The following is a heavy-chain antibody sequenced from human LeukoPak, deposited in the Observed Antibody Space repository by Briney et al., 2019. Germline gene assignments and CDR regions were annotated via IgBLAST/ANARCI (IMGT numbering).Heavy chain of an antibody. D-gene: IGHD3-3*01. CDR1: GFTFSSYG. CDR2: ISGGGGST. CDR3: AKWKLRSVLYYYYYMDV. J-gene: IGHJ6*03. Sequence: GGFLRLSSAASGFTFSSYGMSWRRQAPGKGLEWVSAISGGGGSTYYADSVKGPFTISRYNSKITLYLQMNTLRAEDTAVYYCAKWKLRSVLYYYYYMDVWGKGTTGTVS. V-gene: IGHV3-23*01.